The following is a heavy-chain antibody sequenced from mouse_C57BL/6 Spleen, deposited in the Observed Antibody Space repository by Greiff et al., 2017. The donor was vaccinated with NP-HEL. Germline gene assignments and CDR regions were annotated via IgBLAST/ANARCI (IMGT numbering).Heavy chain of an antibody. V-gene: IGHV1-53*01. CDR1: GYTFTSYW. D-gene: IGHD3-3*01. CDR3: ARSLGGTPYWYCDV. CDR2: INPSNGGT. J-gene: IGHJ1*03. Sequence: QVQLQQPGTELVKPGASVKLSCKASGYTFTSYWMHWVKQRPGQGLEWIGNINPSNGGTNYNEKFKSKATLTVDKSSSTAYMQLSSLTSEDSAVYYCARSLGGTPYWYCDVWGTGTTVTVSS.